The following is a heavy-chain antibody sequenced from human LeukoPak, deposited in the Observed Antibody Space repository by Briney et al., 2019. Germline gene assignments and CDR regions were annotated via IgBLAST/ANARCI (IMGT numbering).Heavy chain of an antibody. CDR1: GGSISSGDYY. CDR2: IYYSGST. V-gene: IGHV4-30-4*01. CDR3: ARTGSTVTMLHPFDH. D-gene: IGHD4-17*01. J-gene: IGHJ4*02. Sequence: SQTLSLTCTVSGGSISSGDYYWSWIRQPPGKGLEWIGYIYYSGSTNYNPSLKSRVSISVDTSKNQFSLKLSSVTAADTAVYYCARTGSTVTMLHPFDHWGQGTLVTVSS.